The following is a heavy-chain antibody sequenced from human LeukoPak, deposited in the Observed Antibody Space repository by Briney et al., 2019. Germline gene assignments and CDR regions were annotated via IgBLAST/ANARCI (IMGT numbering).Heavy chain of an antibody. CDR1: GGSISSSSYY. CDR2: INHSGST. J-gene: IGHJ3*02. Sequence: SETLSLTCTVSGGSISSSSYYWGWIRQPPGKGLEWIGEINHSGSTNYNPSLKSRVTISVDTSKNQFSLKLSSVTAADTAVYYCARGHSSSWANAFDIWGQGTMVTVSS. D-gene: IGHD6-13*01. CDR3: ARGHSSSWANAFDI. V-gene: IGHV4-39*07.